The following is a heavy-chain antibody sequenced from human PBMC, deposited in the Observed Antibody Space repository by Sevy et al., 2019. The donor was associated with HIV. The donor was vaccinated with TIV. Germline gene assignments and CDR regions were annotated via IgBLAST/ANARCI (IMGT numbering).Heavy chain of an antibody. CDR3: AKDLLVGATTGDAFDI. J-gene: IGHJ3*02. V-gene: IGHV3-30*02. D-gene: IGHD1-26*01. CDR2: IWYDGSNK. Sequence: GGSLRLSCAASGFTFSSYGMHWVRQAPGKGLEWVAFIWYDGSNKYYADSVKGRFTISRDNSKNTLYLQMNSLRAEDTAVYYCAKDLLVGATTGDAFDIWGQGTMVTVSS. CDR1: GFTFSSYG.